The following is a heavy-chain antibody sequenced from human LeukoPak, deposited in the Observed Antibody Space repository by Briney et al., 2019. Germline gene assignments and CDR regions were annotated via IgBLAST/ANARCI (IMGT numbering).Heavy chain of an antibody. Sequence: SVKVSCKASGGTFSSYAISWVRQAPGQGLEWMGGIIPIFGTANYAQKFQGRVTITADESTSTAYMELSSLRSEDTAVYYCARDRSNVITGTYHYYSDYWGQGTLVTVSS. CDR3: ARDRSNVITGTYHYYSDY. V-gene: IGHV1-69*13. D-gene: IGHD1-7*01. CDR1: GGTFSSYA. CDR2: IIPIFGTA. J-gene: IGHJ4*02.